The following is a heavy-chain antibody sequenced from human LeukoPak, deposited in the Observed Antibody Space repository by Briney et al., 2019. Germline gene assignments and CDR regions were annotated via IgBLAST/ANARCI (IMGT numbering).Heavy chain of an antibody. Sequence: GGSLILSCAASGFTFSRSDMHWVRQATGKGLEWVSAIGAADDTYYSGSVRGRFTISRENAKNSLYLQMNSLRAGDTAVYYCAREGFCSSSSCNDDWYFDLWGRGTQVTVSS. CDR2: IGAADDT. D-gene: IGHD2-2*01. V-gene: IGHV3-13*04. CDR1: GFTFSRSD. J-gene: IGHJ2*01. CDR3: AREGFCSSSSCNDDWYFDL.